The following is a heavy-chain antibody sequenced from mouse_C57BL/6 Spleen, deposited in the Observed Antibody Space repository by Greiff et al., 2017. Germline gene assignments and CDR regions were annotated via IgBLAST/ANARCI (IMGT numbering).Heavy chain of an antibody. CDR3: ARDAWYAMDY. J-gene: IGHJ4*01. CDR2: IRDGGSYT. Sequence: EVLLLESGGGLVKPGASLKLSCAASGFTFTSYAMSWVRQTPGQGLEWVATIRDGGSYTCYPDNVKGRFTIARDNAKNNPYLQMSHLKSEDTAMYYCARDAWYAMDYWGQGTSVTVSS. V-gene: IGHV5-4*01. CDR1: GFTFTSYA.